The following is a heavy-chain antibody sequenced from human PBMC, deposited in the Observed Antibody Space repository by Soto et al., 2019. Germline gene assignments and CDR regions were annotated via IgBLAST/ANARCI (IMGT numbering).Heavy chain of an antibody. D-gene: IGHD2-15*01. J-gene: IGHJ6*02. Sequence: QVQLVESGGGVVQPGRSLRLSCAASGFTFSSYVMYWVRQAPGKGLEWVVVISYDGNNKYYADSVKGRFTISRDNSKNTLYLQMNSLRAKDTAVYYCARAGCDGGSCYTLVGLRYGMDVWGQGTTVTVSS. CDR2: ISYDGNNK. CDR1: GFTFSSYV. CDR3: ARAGCDGGSCYTLVGLRYGMDV. V-gene: IGHV3-30-3*01.